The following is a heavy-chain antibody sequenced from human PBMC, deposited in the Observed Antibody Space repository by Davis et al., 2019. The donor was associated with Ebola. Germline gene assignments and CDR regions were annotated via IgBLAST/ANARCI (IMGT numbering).Heavy chain of an antibody. CDR2: ISGSSYYI. J-gene: IGHJ6*04. D-gene: IGHD2-15*01. V-gene: IGHV3-11*06. CDR3: ACYWNGMDV. Sequence: LSLTCTVSGGSISSSSYYWGWIRQAPGKGLEWVSFISGSSYYIYYADSVKGRFTISRDNARNSLYLQMNSLRDEDTAVYYCACYWNGMDVWGKGTTVTVSS. CDR1: GGSISSSS.